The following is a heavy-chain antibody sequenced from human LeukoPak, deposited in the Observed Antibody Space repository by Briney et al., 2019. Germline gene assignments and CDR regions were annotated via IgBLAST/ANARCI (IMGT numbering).Heavy chain of an antibody. Sequence: GGSLRLSCAASGFIFNSYGMHWVRRAPGKGLEWVAFIRYDGSNKYYADSVKGRFTISRDNSKNSLYLQMNSLKIEDTAVYYCTKLARAPRDFDYWGQGTLVTVSS. CDR3: TKLARAPRDFDY. CDR2: IRYDGSNK. V-gene: IGHV3-30*02. D-gene: IGHD3-10*01. CDR1: GFIFNSYG. J-gene: IGHJ4*01.